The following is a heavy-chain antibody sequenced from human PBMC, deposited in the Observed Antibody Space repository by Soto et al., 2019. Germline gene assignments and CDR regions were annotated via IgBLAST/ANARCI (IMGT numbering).Heavy chain of an antibody. D-gene: IGHD3-22*01. V-gene: IGHV3-30*18. CDR3: AKERYYYDSSGYPNWDY. CDR1: GFTFSSYG. J-gene: IGHJ4*02. Sequence: PGGSLRLSCAASGFTFSSYGMHWVRQAPGKGLEWVAVISYDGSNKYYADSVKGRFTISRDNSKNTLYLQMNSLRAEDTAVYYCAKERYYYDSSGYPNWDYWGQGTLVTVSS. CDR2: ISYDGSNK.